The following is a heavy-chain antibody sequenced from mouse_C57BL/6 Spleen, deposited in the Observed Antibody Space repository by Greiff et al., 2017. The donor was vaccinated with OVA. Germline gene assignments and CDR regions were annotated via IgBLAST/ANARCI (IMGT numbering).Heavy chain of an antibody. Sequence: DVQLQESGAELVRPGASVKLSCTASGFNIKDDYMHWVKQRPEQGLEWIGWIDPENGDTEYASKFQGKATITADTSSNTAYLQLSSLTSEDTAVYYCTTGNQAWFAYWGQGTLVTVSA. CDR3: TTGNQAWFAY. V-gene: IGHV14-4*01. CDR1: GFNIKDDY. J-gene: IGHJ3*01. CDR2: IDPENGDT.